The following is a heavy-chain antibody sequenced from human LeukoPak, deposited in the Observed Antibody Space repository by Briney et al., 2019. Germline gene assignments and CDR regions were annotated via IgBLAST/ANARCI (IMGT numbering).Heavy chain of an antibody. CDR1: GFTFDDYG. Sequence: GGSLRLSCAASGFTFDDYGMSWIRQAPGKELEWVSGINWNGGSTGYADSVKGRFTISRDNAKNSLYLQMNSLRAEDTALYYCAKDTGSGSYRDYYYYGMDVWGQGTTVTVSS. V-gene: IGHV3-20*04. D-gene: IGHD3-10*01. CDR2: INWNGGST. CDR3: AKDTGSGSYRDYYYYGMDV. J-gene: IGHJ6*02.